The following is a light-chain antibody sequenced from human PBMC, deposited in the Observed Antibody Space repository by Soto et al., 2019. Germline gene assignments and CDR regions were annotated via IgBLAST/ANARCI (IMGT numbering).Light chain of an antibody. CDR3: QQYNSSSLT. CDR1: QSISRW. Sequence: DIQMTQSPSTLSASVGDRVTITCRASQSISRWLVWYQQKPGKVPKVLIYDASSLESGVPSRFSGSGSGTEFTLTISSLQPDDFATYYCQQYNSSSLTFGQGTKVDIK. CDR2: DAS. V-gene: IGKV1-5*01. J-gene: IGKJ1*01.